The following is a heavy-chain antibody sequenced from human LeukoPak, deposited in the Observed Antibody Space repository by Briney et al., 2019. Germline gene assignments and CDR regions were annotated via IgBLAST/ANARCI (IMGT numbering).Heavy chain of an antibody. D-gene: IGHD1-1*01. V-gene: IGHV3-23*01. Sequence: GGSLRLSCAASGFTITTYAVNWVRQAPGKGLEWVSGIGGGGTEYYADSVKGRFIISSDSSQNLVHLQMNSLTVVDTAVYCARAQRALDHWGQGTLVTVSS. J-gene: IGHJ4*01. CDR2: IGGGGTE. CDR1: GFTITTYA. CDR3: ARAQRALDH.